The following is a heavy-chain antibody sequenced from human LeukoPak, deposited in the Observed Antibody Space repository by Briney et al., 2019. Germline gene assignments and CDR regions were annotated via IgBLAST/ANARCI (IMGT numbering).Heavy chain of an antibody. CDR1: GYTFTSYG. CDR2: ISAYNGNT. J-gene: IGHJ1*01. CDR3: ARDVATVAAPEYFQH. D-gene: IGHD6-19*01. Sequence: ASVKVSCKASGYTFTSYGISWVRQAPGQGLEWMGWISAYNGNTNYARKLQGRVTMTTDTSTSTTYMELRSLRSDDTAVYYCARDVATVAAPEYFQHWGQGTLVTVSS. V-gene: IGHV1-18*01.